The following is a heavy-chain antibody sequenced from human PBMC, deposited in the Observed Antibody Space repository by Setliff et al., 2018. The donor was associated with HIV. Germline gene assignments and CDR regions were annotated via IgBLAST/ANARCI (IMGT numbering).Heavy chain of an antibody. V-gene: IGHV4-39*07. J-gene: IGHJ4*02. CDR2: FHSSGRT. CDR3: ARFTSGWYGQY. D-gene: IGHD6-19*01. CDR1: GGSISSSSYY. Sequence: SETLSLTCNVSGGSISSSSYYWGWIRQPPGKGLEWTGSFHSSGRTSYNPSLRSRVTISVDTSKNQFSLKLTSVTIADTAVYYCARFTSGWYGQYWGQGTLVTVSS.